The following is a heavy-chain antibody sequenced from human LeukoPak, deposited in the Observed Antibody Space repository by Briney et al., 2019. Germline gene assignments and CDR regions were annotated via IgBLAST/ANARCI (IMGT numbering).Heavy chain of an antibody. V-gene: IGHV3-33*01. D-gene: IGHD5-18*01. J-gene: IGHJ4*02. CDR1: GFTFSTYV. CDR2: IWHDGSNK. Sequence: GGSLRLSCAASGFTFSTYVIHWVRQAPGKGLEWVPPIWHDGSNKYYGDSVKDRFTISRDNPKNTLYLQMDSLRDEDTAVYYCARDRGYTYGHPLDYWGQGTLVTVSS. CDR3: ARDRGYTYGHPLDY.